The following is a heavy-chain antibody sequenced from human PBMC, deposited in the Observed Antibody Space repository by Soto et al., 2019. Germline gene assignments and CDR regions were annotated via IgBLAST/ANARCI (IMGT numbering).Heavy chain of an antibody. CDR1: GFTFSDAW. CDR3: TTGVGYYWNADDPFDV. V-gene: IGHV3-15*01. D-gene: IGHD1-1*01. J-gene: IGHJ3*01. CDR2: IKSKTHGGTT. Sequence: VQLVESGGGLVKPGGSLRLSCAASGFTFSDAWMSWVRQARGKGLEWVGRIKSKTHGGTTDYAALVQGRFTISREDSENTLYLQMSSLKTEDTGVYYCTTGVGYYWNADDPFDVWGQGTMVTVSS.